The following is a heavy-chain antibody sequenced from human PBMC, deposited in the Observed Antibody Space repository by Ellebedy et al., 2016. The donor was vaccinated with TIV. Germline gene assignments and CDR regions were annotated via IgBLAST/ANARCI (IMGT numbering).Heavy chain of an antibody. Sequence: GESLKISCADSGFTFSSYWMTWVRQAPGKGLEWVANINQDGSEKFYVDSVNGRFTVSRDNAKNSLYLHLNSLRAEDTAMYYCATDGSYGDYLSPTHAFVIWGQGTMVTVSS. J-gene: IGHJ3*02. D-gene: IGHD4-17*01. CDR1: GFTFSSYW. CDR2: INQDGSEK. CDR3: ATDGSYGDYLSPTHAFVI. V-gene: IGHV3-7*01.